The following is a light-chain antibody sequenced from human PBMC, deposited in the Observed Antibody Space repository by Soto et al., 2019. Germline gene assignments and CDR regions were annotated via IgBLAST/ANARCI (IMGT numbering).Light chain of an antibody. Sequence: AIRMTQSPSSFSASTGDRVTITCRASQGISSYLAWYQQKPGKDPKLLIYAAATLQSGVPSRFSGSGSGTYFTLTISCLQSEDFATYSCQQYYSYPLTFGGGTKVEIK. CDR2: AAA. J-gene: IGKJ4*01. V-gene: IGKV1-8*01. CDR3: QQYYSYPLT. CDR1: QGISSY.